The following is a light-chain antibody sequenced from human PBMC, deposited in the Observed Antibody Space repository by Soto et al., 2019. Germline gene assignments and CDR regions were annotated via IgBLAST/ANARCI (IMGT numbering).Light chain of an antibody. V-gene: IGKV3-20*01. J-gene: IGKJ2*01. Sequence: EIVLTQSPGTLSLSPGARATLSCRASQSVSSSYLAWYQQKPGQAPRLLIYGASSRATGIPDRFSGSGSGTDFALTISRLEPEDFAVYYCQQYGSSQTFGQGTKLEIK. CDR1: QSVSSSY. CDR3: QQYGSSQT. CDR2: GAS.